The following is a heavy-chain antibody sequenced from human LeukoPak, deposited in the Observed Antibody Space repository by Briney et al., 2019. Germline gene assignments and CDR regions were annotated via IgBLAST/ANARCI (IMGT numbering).Heavy chain of an antibody. J-gene: IGHJ3*02. V-gene: IGHV3-21*01. CDR3: ARDGGAVGSGYDI. CDR1: GFTFSSYS. Sequence: GGSLRLSCAASGFTFSSYSMNWVRQAPGKGLEWVSSISTSSYIYYADSVKGRFTISRDNAENSLYLQMNSLRAEDTAVYYCARDGGAVGSGYDIWGQGTMIVVSA. CDR2: ISTSSYI. D-gene: IGHD3-22*01.